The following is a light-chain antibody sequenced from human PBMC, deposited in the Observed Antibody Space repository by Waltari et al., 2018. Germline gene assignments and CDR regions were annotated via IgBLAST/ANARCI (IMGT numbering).Light chain of an antibody. CDR3: NSRDSSGNHLV. CDR2: GKN. CDR1: SHRSYY. Sequence: SSELTQDPAVSVALGQTVRITCQGDSHRSYYASWYQQKPGQAPRLVLYGKNNRPSGIPDRFSGSSSGNTASLTITGAQAEDEADYSCNSRDSSGNHLVFGGGTKLTVL. J-gene: IGLJ2*01. V-gene: IGLV3-19*01.